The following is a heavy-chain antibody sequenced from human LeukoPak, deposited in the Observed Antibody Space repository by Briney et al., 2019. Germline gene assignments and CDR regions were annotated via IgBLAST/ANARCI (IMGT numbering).Heavy chain of an antibody. Sequence: SETLSLTCTVSGGSISSGGYYWSWIRQPPGKGLEWIGYIYYSGSTYYNPSLKSRVTISVDTSKNQFSLKLSSGTAADTAVYYCARESVSDYYDSGYNWFDPWGQGTLVTVSS. CDR3: ARESVSDYYDSGYNWFDP. CDR2: IYYSGST. CDR1: GGSISSGGYY. V-gene: IGHV4-31*03. J-gene: IGHJ5*02. D-gene: IGHD3-22*01.